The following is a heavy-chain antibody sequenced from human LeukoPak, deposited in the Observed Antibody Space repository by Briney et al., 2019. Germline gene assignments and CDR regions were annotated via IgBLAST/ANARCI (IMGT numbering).Heavy chain of an antibody. CDR2: IYYSGST. V-gene: IGHV4-39*07. CDR3: AREEAYQHSGYMDV. D-gene: IGHD2-2*01. J-gene: IGHJ6*03. Sequence: PSETLSLACTVDGLSISSSSYYWGWIRQPPGKGLEGIVSIYYSGSTYNNPSLKSRVTISVYPSKNQSSLKLSSVTAADPAVYYCAREEAYQHSGYMDVWGKGTTVTVSS. CDR1: GLSISSSSYY.